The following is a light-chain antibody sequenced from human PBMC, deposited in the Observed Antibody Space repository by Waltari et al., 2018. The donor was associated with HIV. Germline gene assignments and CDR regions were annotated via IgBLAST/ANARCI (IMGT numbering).Light chain of an antibody. CDR1: SSDVGGYDY. V-gene: IGLV2-14*01. CDR2: GVS. CDR3: SSYTSSNCVFV. Sequence: QSALTQPASVSESPGQSITISCTGSSSDVGGYDYVSWYQQHPGKAPKLMIYGVSNRPSGVSTRFSDSKSGNTASLTISVLQAEDEADYYCSSYTSSNCVFVFGTGTKVTVL. J-gene: IGLJ1*01.